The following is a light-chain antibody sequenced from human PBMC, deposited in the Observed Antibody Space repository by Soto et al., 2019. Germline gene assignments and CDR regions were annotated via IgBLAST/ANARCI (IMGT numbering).Light chain of an antibody. CDR3: QQYNSYSWK. CDR2: DAS. Sequence: DIQMTPSPSTLSASVGDRVTITCRASQSISSWLAWYQQKPGKAPKLLIYDASSLESGVPSRFSGSGSGTEFTLTISSLQPDDFATYYCQQYNSYSWKCGQGTKGDIK. V-gene: IGKV1-5*01. CDR1: QSISSW. J-gene: IGKJ1*01.